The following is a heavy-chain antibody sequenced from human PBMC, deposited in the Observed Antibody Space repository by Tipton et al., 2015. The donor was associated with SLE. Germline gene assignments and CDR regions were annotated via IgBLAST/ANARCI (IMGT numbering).Heavy chain of an antibody. CDR2: IYYSGST. CDR3: ARFPYRWGFLDRGYFDY. CDR1: GGSISSGGYY. V-gene: IGHV4-31*03. D-gene: IGHD3/OR15-3a*01. Sequence: TLSLTCTVSGGSISSGGYYWNWIRQHPGKGLEWIGYIYYSGSTYYNPSLKSRVTISVDTSKNQFSLKLSSVTAADTAVYYCARFPYRWGFLDRGYFDYWGQGTLVTVSS. J-gene: IGHJ4*02.